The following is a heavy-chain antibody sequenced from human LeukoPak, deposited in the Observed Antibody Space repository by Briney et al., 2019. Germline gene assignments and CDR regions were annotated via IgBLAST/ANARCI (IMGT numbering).Heavy chain of an antibody. CDR1: GFTVSSNY. V-gene: IGHV3-66*01. CDR2: IYSGGST. CDR3: AREEQQLVPYYYYDMDV. D-gene: IGHD6-13*01. Sequence: PGGSLRLSCAASGFTVSSNYMSWVRQAPGKGLEWVSVIYSGGSTYYADSVKGRFTISRDNSKNTLYLQMNSLRAEDTAVYYCAREEQQLVPYYYYDMDVWGQGTTVTVSS. J-gene: IGHJ6*02.